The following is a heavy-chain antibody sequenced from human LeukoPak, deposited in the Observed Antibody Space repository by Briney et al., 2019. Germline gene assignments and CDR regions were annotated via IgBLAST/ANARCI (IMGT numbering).Heavy chain of an antibody. J-gene: IGHJ5*02. Sequence: SETLSLTCTVSGYSISSGYYWGWIRQPPGKGLEWIGSIHYSGSTYYNPSLKSRVTISEDTSKNQFSLKLSSVTAADTAVYYCAREVRSAWASFDPWGQGTLVTVSS. CDR1: GYSISSGYY. D-gene: IGHD1-26*01. V-gene: IGHV4-38-2*02. CDR2: IHYSGST. CDR3: AREVRSAWASFDP.